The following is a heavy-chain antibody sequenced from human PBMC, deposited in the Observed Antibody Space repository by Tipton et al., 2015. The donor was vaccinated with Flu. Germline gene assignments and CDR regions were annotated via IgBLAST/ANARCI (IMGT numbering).Heavy chain of an antibody. Sequence: TLSLTCTVSGASVTSGSYYWTWIRQPPGKGLEWLGYIYSTGNSNYNPSLESRVSISLDTSKNHFSLILTSVTAADTAVYYCARGLPGNYYDRDWFDPWGQGTLVTVSS. J-gene: IGHJ5*02. CDR1: GASVTSGSYY. CDR3: ARGLPGNYYDRDWFDP. CDR2: IYSTGNS. D-gene: IGHD3-22*01. V-gene: IGHV4-61*01.